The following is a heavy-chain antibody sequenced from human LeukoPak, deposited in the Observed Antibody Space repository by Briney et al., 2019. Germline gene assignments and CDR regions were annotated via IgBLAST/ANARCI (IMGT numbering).Heavy chain of an antibody. CDR3: ARGAAGYCSSTSCYEGDYYYYYMDV. V-gene: IGHV1-69*05. D-gene: IGHD2-2*01. CDR1: GGTFSSYA. J-gene: IGHJ6*03. Sequence: ASVKVSCKASGGTFSSYAISWVRQAPGQGLEWMGAIIPIFGTANYAQKFQGRVTITTDESTSTAYMELSSLRSEDTAVYYCARGAAGYCSSTSCYEGDYYYYYMDVWGKGTTVTVSS. CDR2: IIPIFGTA.